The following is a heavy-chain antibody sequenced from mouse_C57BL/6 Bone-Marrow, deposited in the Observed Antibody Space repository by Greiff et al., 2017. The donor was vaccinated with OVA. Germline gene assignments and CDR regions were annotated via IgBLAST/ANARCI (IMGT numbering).Heavy chain of an antibody. Sequence: EVKLVESGGGLVKPGGSLKLSCAASGFTFSSYAMSWVRQTPEKRLEWVATISDGGSYTYYPDNVKGRFTISRDNAKNTLYLQMSHLKSEDTAMYYCARDDDYDGAMDYWGQGTSVTVSS. V-gene: IGHV5-4*01. D-gene: IGHD2-4*01. J-gene: IGHJ4*01. CDR1: GFTFSSYA. CDR3: ARDDDYDGAMDY. CDR2: ISDGGSYT.